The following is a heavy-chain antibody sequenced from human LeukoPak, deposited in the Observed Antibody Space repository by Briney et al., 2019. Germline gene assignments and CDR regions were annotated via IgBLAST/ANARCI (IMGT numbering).Heavy chain of an antibody. CDR3: ARGAPYDAFDI. Sequence: GGSLRLSCAASGFTFSTYHMNWVRQAPGKGLEWVSSISSSSSYMYYADSVKGRFTISRDNAKNSLYLQMNSLRADDTAVYYCARGAPYDAFDIWGQGTMVTVSS. J-gene: IGHJ3*02. CDR2: ISSSSSYM. V-gene: IGHV3-21*01. CDR1: GFTFSTYH.